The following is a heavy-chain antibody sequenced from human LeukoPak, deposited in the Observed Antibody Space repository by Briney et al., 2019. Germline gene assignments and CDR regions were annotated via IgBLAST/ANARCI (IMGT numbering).Heavy chain of an antibody. CDR3: ARLDGGWAFDI. CDR1: GFTVSSNY. J-gene: IGHJ3*02. Sequence: GGSLRLSCAASGFTVSSNYMSWVRQAPGKGLEWVSVIYSGGSTYYADSVKGRFTISRDNSKNTLYLQMNSLRAEDTAVYYCARLDGGWAFDIWGQGTMVTVSS. D-gene: IGHD2-15*01. CDR2: IYSGGST. V-gene: IGHV3-53*01.